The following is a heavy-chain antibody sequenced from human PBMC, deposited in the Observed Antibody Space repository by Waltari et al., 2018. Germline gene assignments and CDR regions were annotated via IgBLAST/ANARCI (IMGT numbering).Heavy chain of an antibody. D-gene: IGHD2-8*02. Sequence: EVHLVDSGGGLVQPGGSLRLSCAASGFIFNTYWMTWVRQAPGKGRDWVANRMEDGSEKYYVASVKGRFTISRDNAKNSLFLQMNSLRAEDTAVYYCVRGGPTGGFDIWGQGTVVTVSS. CDR1: GFIFNTYW. V-gene: IGHV3-7*01. J-gene: IGHJ3*02. CDR2: RMEDGSEK. CDR3: VRGGPTGGFDI.